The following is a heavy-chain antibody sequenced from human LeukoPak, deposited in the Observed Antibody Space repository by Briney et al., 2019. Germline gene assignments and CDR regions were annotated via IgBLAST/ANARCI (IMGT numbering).Heavy chain of an antibody. V-gene: IGHV3-33*01. CDR2: IWYDGSNK. CDR1: GFTFSNYG. Sequence: GRSLRLSCAASGFTFSNYGMHWVPQAPGKGLEWVAVIWYDGSNKYYADSVKGRFTISRDNSKNTLYLQMNSLRAEDTAVYYCAGNYGPYYFDYWGQGTLVTVSS. CDR3: AGNYGPYYFDY. D-gene: IGHD3-10*01. J-gene: IGHJ4*02.